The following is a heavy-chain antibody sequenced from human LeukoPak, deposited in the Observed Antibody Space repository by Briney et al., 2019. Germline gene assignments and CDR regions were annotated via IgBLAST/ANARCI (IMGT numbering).Heavy chain of an antibody. D-gene: IGHD6-19*01. CDR1: GGSISSYY. Sequence: SETLSLTCTVSGGSISSYYWSWIRQSPVKGLEWIGEINHSGSTNYNPSLKSRVTISVDTSKNQFSLKLSSVTAADTAVYYCARVGQQWHWFDPWGQGTLVIVSS. V-gene: IGHV4-34*01. CDR3: ARVGQQWHWFDP. J-gene: IGHJ5*02. CDR2: INHSGST.